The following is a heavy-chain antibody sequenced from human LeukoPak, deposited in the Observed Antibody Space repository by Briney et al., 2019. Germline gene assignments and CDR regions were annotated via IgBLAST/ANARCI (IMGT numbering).Heavy chain of an antibody. J-gene: IGHJ4*02. Sequence: GGSLRLSCVASGFTFSSYGIHWVRQAPGKGLEWVAFIRYDGSNKYYSDSVKGRFTISRDNAKNSLYLQMNSLRAEDTAVYYCAGGYSYGYYWGQGTLVTVSS. D-gene: IGHD5-18*01. CDR2: IRYDGSNK. V-gene: IGHV3-30*02. CDR1: GFTFSSYG. CDR3: AGGYSYGYY.